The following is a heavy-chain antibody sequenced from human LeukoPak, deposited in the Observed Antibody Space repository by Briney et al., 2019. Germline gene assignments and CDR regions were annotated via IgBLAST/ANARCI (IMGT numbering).Heavy chain of an antibody. CDR1: GFTFSDYY. CDR2: ISSSGSTI. V-gene: IGHV3-11*01. Sequence: GGSLRLSCAASGFTFSDYYMSWIRQAPGKGLEWVSYISSSGSTIYYADSVKGRFTISRDNAKNSLYLQMNSLRDEDTAVYYCVGGKMWWNSYYYYGMDVWGQGTTVTVS. CDR3: VGGKMWWNSYYYYGMDV. D-gene: IGHD2-21*01. J-gene: IGHJ6*02.